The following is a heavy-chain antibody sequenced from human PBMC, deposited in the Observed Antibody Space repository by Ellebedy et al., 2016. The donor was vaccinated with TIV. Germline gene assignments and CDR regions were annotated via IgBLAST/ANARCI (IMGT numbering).Heavy chain of an antibody. J-gene: IGHJ4*02. D-gene: IGHD6-13*01. V-gene: IGHV3-48*04. CDR2: ISSSSSPI. CDR1: GFTFSNYN. CDR3: ARDRPGITAAGDFDY. Sequence: GESLKISCAASGFTFSNYNMNWVRQAPGKGLEWVSFISSSSSPICYTDSVKGRFTISRDNAKNSLYLQMNSLRTEDTAVYYCARDRPGITAAGDFDYWGQGTLVTVSS.